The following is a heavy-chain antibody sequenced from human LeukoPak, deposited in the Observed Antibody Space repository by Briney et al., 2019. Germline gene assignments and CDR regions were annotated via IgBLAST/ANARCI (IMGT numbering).Heavy chain of an antibody. CDR2: ISAHNGNT. CDR1: GYTFTKYG. V-gene: IGHV1-18*01. D-gene: IGHD2-2*01. J-gene: IGHJ4*02. Sequence: VASVKVSCKASGYTFTKYGISWVRQAPGQGLEWMGLISAHNGNTNYAQKLQGRVTMTTDTSTSTAYMELRSLRSDDTAVYYCARDRLTSSTSFDYWGQGTLVTVSS. CDR3: ARDRLTSSTSFDY.